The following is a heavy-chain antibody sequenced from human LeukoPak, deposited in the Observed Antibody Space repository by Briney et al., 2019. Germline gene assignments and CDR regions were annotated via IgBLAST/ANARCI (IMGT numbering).Heavy chain of an antibody. D-gene: IGHD6-6*01. CDR1: GFTFSDHS. CDR3: ARDRGVGSSLHLNY. Sequence: GGSLRLSCAASGFTFSDHSMNWVRQAPGKGLEWVSYISTSSTTIYYADSVKGRFTISRDNAKNSLYLQMNSLRAGDTALYYCARDRGVGSSLHLNYWGQGTLVTVSS. J-gene: IGHJ4*02. CDR2: ISTSSTTI. V-gene: IGHV3-48*01.